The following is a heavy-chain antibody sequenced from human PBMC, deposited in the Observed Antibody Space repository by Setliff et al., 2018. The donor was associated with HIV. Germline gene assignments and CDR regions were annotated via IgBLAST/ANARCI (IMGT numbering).Heavy chain of an antibody. CDR2: VSYSGST. D-gene: IGHD3-22*01. Sequence: PSETLSLTCNVSGGSISTYYWSWIRQPPGKGLGWLGYVSYSGSTNFNPSLESRLAMSVDMSKNHFSLKLRSVTAADTAVYYCARHGHFYDSSSSDAFDIWGHGTMVTVSS. J-gene: IGHJ3*02. CDR3: ARHGHFYDSSSSDAFDI. V-gene: IGHV4-59*08. CDR1: GGSISTYY.